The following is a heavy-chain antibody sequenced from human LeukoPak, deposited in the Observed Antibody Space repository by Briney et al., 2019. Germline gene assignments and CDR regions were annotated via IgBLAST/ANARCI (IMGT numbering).Heavy chain of an antibody. CDR1: GYSFSTYR. Sequence: GESLQIPSKGSGYSFSTYRIVWVRQMPGTGLEWMGIIYPGDSDISYSPSFQGQVTISADKSIRTAHLQWSSLRASDTAMYYCARHRDSSGYSAAFDIWGQGTMVTVSS. J-gene: IGHJ3*02. CDR2: IYPGDSDI. V-gene: IGHV5-51*01. D-gene: IGHD3-22*01. CDR3: ARHRDSSGYSAAFDI.